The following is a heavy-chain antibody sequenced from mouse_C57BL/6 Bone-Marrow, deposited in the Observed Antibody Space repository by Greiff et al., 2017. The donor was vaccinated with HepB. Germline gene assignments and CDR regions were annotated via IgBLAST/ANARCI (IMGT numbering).Heavy chain of an antibody. CDR2: IYPGSGNT. J-gene: IGHJ3*01. V-gene: IGHV1-76*01. Sequence: VKLQESGAELVRPGASVKLSCKASGYTFTDYYINWVKQRPGQGLEWIARIYPGSGNTYYNEKFKGKATLTAEKSSSTAYMQLSSLTSEDSAVYFCARRGYDYDEGFAYWGQGTLVTVSA. CDR1: GYTFTDYY. D-gene: IGHD2-4*01. CDR3: ARRGYDYDEGFAY.